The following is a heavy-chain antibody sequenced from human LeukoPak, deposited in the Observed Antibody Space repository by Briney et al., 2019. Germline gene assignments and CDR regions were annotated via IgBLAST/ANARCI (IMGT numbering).Heavy chain of an antibody. CDR2: MNPNSGNT. CDR3: ARGQGYCSGGSCYYYYYMDV. D-gene: IGHD2-15*01. J-gene: IGHJ6*03. CDR1: GYTFTSYD. V-gene: IGHV1-8*01. Sequence: ASVKVSCKASGYTFTSYDTNWVRQATGQGLEWMGWMNPNSGNTGYAQKFQGRVTMTRNTSISTAYMELSSLRSEDTAVYYCARGQGYCSGGSCYYYYYMDVWGKGTTVTVSS.